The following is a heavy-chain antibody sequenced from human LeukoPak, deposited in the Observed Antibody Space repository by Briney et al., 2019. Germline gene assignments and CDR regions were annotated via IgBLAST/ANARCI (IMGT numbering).Heavy chain of an antibody. CDR1: GYTFTAYH. J-gene: IGHJ5*02. CDR2: ISAYNGNT. CDR3: ARVDSDIAAAGTGPYNWFDP. V-gene: IGHV1-18*04. Sequence: ASVKVSCKASGYTFTAYHMHWVRQAPGQGLEWMGWISAYNGNTNYAQKLQGRVTMTTDTSTSTAYMELRSLRSDDTAVYYCARVDSDIAAAGTGPYNWFDPWGQGTLVTVSS. D-gene: IGHD6-13*01.